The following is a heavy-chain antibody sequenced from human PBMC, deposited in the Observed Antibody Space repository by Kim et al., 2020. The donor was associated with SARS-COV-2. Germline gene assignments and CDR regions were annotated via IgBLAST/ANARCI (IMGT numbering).Heavy chain of an antibody. CDR1: GFTFSDYY. V-gene: IGHV3-11*01. D-gene: IGHD5-12*01. J-gene: IGHJ4*02. CDR2: INSRGSII. CDR3: VRGSRDGYKIDY. Sequence: GGSLRLSCAASGFTFSDYYMKWIRQAPGKGLEWVSYINSRGSIIYYADSVKGRFTISRDNAKNSVYLQMNSLRADDTALYYCVRGSRDGYKIDYWGQGTLVTVSS.